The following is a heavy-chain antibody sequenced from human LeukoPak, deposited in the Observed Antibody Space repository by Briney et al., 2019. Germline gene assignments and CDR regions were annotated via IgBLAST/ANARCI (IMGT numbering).Heavy chain of an antibody. J-gene: IGHJ4*02. Sequence: PAETLSLTCAVYGGSFRGYYWSWIRQPPGKGMEWIGEINHSGSTNYNPSLKSRVTISLDTSMKKFSLKLNSVTAADTAVYYCASTERCSTTCPLDYWGQGTLVTVSS. CDR1: GGSFRGYY. CDR2: INHSGST. V-gene: IGHV4-34*01. CDR3: ASTERCSTTCPLDY. D-gene: IGHD2-2*01.